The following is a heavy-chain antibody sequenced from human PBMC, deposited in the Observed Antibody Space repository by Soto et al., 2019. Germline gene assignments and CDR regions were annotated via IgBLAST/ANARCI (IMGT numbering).Heavy chain of an antibody. V-gene: IGHV1-3*01. CDR2: INAGNGNT. J-gene: IGHJ4*02. D-gene: IGHD2-2*01. Sequence: QVQLVQSGAEVKKPGASVKVSCKASGYTFTSYAMHWVRQAPGQRLEWMGWINAGNGNTKYSQKFQGRVTITRDTYASTAYMEPRSLRSEDTARYYCANGLPAYYRGQGTLVTVSS. CDR3: ANGLPAYY. CDR1: GYTFTSYA.